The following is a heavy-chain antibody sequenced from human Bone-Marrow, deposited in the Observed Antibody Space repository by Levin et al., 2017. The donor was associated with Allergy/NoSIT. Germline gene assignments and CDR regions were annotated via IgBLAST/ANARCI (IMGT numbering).Heavy chain of an antibody. CDR3: AKLDQSGTYNNIIEH. CDR2: ITAGGDRT. CDR1: GLTFSNYA. V-gene: IGHV3-23*01. J-gene: IGHJ1*01. Sequence: GGSLRLSCAASGLTFSNYAMSWVRQAPGKGLEWVSAITAGGDRTYYADSVKGRFTISRDNSKNTLYLQMNSLRAEDTAVYYCAKLDQSGTYNNIIEHWGQGTLVTVSS. D-gene: IGHD3-10*01.